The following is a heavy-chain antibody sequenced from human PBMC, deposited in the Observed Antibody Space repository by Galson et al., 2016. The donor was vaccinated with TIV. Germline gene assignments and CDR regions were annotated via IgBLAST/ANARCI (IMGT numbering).Heavy chain of an antibody. J-gene: IGHJ6*03. Sequence: SETLSLTCTVSGGSITTYYWSWIRQPPGKGLEWIGCFYHTGSTNYNPSLRGRATISVDRSRNQFSLSLSSVTAADTAVYFCTRGVTVLPETTDYYYYYVDVWGKGTTVTVS. CDR1: GGSITTYY. V-gene: IGHV4-59*01. D-gene: IGHD4-17*01. CDR2: FYHTGST. CDR3: TRGVTVLPETTDYYYYYVDV.